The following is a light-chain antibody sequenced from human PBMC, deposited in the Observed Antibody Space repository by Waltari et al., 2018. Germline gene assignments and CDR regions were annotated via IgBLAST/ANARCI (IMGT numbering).Light chain of an antibody. CDR2: GAF. Sequence: PGTLSLSPGEGATLSCRTSQTIRTTYLAWYQQKPGQAPTLLIYGAFTRATGIPDRFTGSGSGTDFSLTISSLEPEDFATYYCQQYVVSPLTFGGGTKVE. V-gene: IGKV3-20*01. J-gene: IGKJ4*01. CDR1: QTIRTTY. CDR3: QQYVVSPLT.